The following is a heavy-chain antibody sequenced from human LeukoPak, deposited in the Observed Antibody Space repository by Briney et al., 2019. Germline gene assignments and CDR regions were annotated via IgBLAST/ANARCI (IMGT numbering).Heavy chain of an antibody. J-gene: IGHJ4*02. CDR3: ARDLDRAIYYYDSSGYSFDY. CDR1: GYTFTGYY. D-gene: IGHD3-22*01. Sequence: GASVKVSCKASGYTFTGYYMHWVRQAPGQGLEWMGWINPNSGGTNYAQKFQGRVTMTRDTSISTAYMELSRLRSNDTAVYYCARDLDRAIYYYDSSGYSFDYWGQGTLVTVSS. CDR2: INPNSGGT. V-gene: IGHV1-2*02.